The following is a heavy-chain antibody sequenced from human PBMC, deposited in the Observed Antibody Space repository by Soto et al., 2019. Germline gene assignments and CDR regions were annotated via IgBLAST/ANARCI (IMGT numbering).Heavy chain of an antibody. CDR3: ARGGDIVLVPTAISWFDP. Sequence: SVKVSCKASGGTFSSYPLSWVRQAPGQGLEWMGGIIPMFGTANYAQKFQGRVTITADESTSTVYMELSSLRSEDTAVYYCARGGDIVLVPTAISWFDPWGQGTLVTVSS. D-gene: IGHD2-2*01. CDR2: IIPMFGTA. J-gene: IGHJ5*02. CDR1: GGTFSSYP. V-gene: IGHV1-69*13.